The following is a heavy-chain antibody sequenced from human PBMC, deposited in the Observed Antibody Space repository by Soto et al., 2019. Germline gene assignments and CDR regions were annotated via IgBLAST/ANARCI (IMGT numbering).Heavy chain of an antibody. Sequence: QVQLVESGGGVVQPGRSLRLSCAASGFTFSSYGMHWVRQAPGKGLEWVAVISYDGSNKYYADSVKGRFTISRDNSKNTLYLQMNSLRAEDTAVYYCAKVARKEAATVDYWGQGTLVTVSS. J-gene: IGHJ4*02. V-gene: IGHV3-30*18. CDR3: AKVARKEAATVDY. D-gene: IGHD6-13*01. CDR2: ISYDGSNK. CDR1: GFTFSSYG.